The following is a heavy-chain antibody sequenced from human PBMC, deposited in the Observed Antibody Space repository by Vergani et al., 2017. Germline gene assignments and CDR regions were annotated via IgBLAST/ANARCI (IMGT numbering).Heavy chain of an antibody. CDR1: GGSISSSSYY. CDR3: ARHDYSNYXFDP. CDR2: IYYSGST. Sequence: QLQLQESGPGLVKPSETLSLTCTVSGGSISSSSYYWGWIRQPPGKGLEWIGSIYYSGSTYYNPSLKSRVTISVDTSKNQFSLKLSSVTAADTAVYYCARHDYSNYXFDPWGQGTLVTVSS. V-gene: IGHV4-39*01. D-gene: IGHD4-11*01. J-gene: IGHJ5*02.